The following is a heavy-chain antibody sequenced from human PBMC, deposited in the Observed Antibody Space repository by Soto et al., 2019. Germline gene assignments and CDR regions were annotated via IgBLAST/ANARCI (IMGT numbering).Heavy chain of an antibody. CDR1: GNXFSNGW. CDR3: TPDGSTRALDY. Sequence: PGGASXPSCPAAGNXFSNGWTTWLRKAPGKGLEWVGRIKSKTDGGTTDYAAPVKGRFTISRDDSKNTLYLQMNSLKTEDTAVYYCTPDGSTRALDYWGQGTVVTAPQ. J-gene: IGHJ4*02. V-gene: IGHV3-15*07. CDR2: IKSKTDGGTT.